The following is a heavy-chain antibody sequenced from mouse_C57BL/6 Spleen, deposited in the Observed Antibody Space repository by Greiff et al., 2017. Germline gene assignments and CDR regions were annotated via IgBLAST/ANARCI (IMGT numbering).Heavy chain of an antibody. D-gene: IGHD1-1*01. CDR3: ARSRNYYGSSSWYFDV. V-gene: IGHV1-76*01. Sequence: QVQLKQSGAELVRPGASVKLSCKASGYTFTDYYINWVKQRPGQGLEWIARIYPGSGNTYYNEKFKGKATLTAEKSSSTAYMQLSSLTSEDSAVYFCARSRNYYGSSSWYFDVWGTGTTVTVSS. CDR2: IYPGSGNT. CDR1: GYTFTDYY. J-gene: IGHJ1*03.